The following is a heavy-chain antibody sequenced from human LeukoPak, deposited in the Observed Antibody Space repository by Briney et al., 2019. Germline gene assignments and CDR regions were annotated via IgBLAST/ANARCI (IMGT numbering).Heavy chain of an antibody. CDR2: ISGSGGST. CDR1: GFTVSSNY. CDR3: AKDPPTDYYDSSGYPAEGYMDV. J-gene: IGHJ6*03. V-gene: IGHV3-66*02. Sequence: GGSLRLSCAASGFTVSSNYMSWVRQAPGKGLEWVSVISGSGGSTYYADSVKGRFTISRDNSKNTLYLQMNSLRAEDTAVYYCAKDPPTDYYDSSGYPAEGYMDVWGKGTTVTVSS. D-gene: IGHD3-22*01.